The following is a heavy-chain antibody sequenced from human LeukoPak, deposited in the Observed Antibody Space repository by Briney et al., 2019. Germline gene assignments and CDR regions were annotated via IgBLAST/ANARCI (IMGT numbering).Heavy chain of an antibody. CDR1: GGSISSYY. CDR3: ARGAVVTPYSYYYYYGMDV. CDR2: IYYSGST. J-gene: IGHJ6*02. V-gene: IGHV4-59*01. D-gene: IGHD4-23*01. Sequence: SGTLSLTCTVSGGSISSYYWSWIRQPPGKGLEWIGYIYYSGSTNYNPSPKSRVTISVDTSKNQFSLKLSSVTAADTAVYYCARGAVVTPYSYYYYYGMDVWGQGTTVTVSS.